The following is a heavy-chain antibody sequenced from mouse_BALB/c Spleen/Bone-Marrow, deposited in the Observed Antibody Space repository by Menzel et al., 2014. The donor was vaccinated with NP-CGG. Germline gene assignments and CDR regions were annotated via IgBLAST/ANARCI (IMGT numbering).Heavy chain of an antibody. V-gene: IGHV14-3*02. J-gene: IGHJ4*01. Sequence: EVQLLQSGAVLVKPGASVKLSCTASGFNIKDTYMHWVQQRPEQGLAWTGRIVPADGNTKYDPKFQGKATITADTTSNTAYLQLSSLTSEDTAVYYCARWEYYAMDYWGQGTSVTVSA. CDR2: IVPADGNT. CDR1: GFNIKDTY. D-gene: IGHD4-1*01. CDR3: ARWEYYAMDY.